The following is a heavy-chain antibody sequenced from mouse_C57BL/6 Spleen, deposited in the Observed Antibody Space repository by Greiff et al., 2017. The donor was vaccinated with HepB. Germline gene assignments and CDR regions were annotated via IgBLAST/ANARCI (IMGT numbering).Heavy chain of an antibody. V-gene: IGHV5-4*01. J-gene: IGHJ4*01. CDR3: ARDGYDAMDY. CDR1: GFTFSSYA. Sequence: EVKVVESGGGLVKPGGSLKLSCAASGFTFSSYAMSWVRQTPEKRLEWVATISDGGSYTYYPDNVKGRFTISRDNAKNNLYLQMSHLKSEDTAMYYCARDGYDAMDYWGQGTSVTVSS. CDR2: ISDGGSYT.